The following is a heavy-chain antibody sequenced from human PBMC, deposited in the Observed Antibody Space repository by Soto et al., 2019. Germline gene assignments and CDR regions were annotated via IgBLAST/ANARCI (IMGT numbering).Heavy chain of an antibody. D-gene: IGHD4-4*01. CDR1: GYTFTSDY. J-gene: IGHJ4*02. V-gene: IGHV1-46*03. CDR3: ARSVTADY. CDR2: INPSGGST. Sequence: QVQLVQSGAEVKKPGASVKVSCKASGYTFTSDYMNWVRQAPGQGLEWMGIINPSGGSTSYAQKCQGRVTMTGDTTTSTVYMELRSLRSDDTAVYYCARSVTADYWGQGTLVTVSS.